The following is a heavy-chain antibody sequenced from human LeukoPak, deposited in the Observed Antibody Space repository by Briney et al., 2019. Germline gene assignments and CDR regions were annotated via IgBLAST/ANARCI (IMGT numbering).Heavy chain of an antibody. Sequence: PGGSLRLSCAASGFTFSDYYMSWIRQAPGKGLEWVSSISSRSSYTYYADSVKGRFTISRDNAKNSLYLQMNSLRAEDTAVYYCARDFWAHWYFDLWGRGTLVTVSS. CDR3: ARDFWAHWYFDL. CDR2: ISSRSSYT. CDR1: GFTFSDYY. D-gene: IGHD3-3*01. V-gene: IGHV3-11*06. J-gene: IGHJ2*01.